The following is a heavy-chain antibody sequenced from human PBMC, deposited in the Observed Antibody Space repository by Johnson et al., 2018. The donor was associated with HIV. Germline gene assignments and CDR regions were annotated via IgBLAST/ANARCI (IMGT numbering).Heavy chain of an antibody. CDR2: TRYDGSNK. CDR3: ARGGVVHDAFDM. CDR1: GFTFSTYG. D-gene: IGHD2-2*01. J-gene: IGHJ3*02. V-gene: IGHV3-30*02. Sequence: QVQLVESGGGVVQPGGSLRLSCAASGFTFSTYGIHWVRQAPGKGLEWVAFTRYDGSNKDYADPVKGRFTLSRDNSKNTLYLQLSSLRTEDTAVFYCARGGVVHDAFDMWGQGTMVTVSS.